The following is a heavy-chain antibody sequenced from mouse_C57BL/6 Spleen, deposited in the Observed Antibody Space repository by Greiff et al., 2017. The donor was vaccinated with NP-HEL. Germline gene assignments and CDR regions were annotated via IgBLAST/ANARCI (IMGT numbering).Heavy chain of an antibody. V-gene: IGHV5-4*01. J-gene: IGHJ2*01. CDR2: ISDGGSYT. CDR3: ARDRAGPYFDY. CDR1: GFTFSSYA. D-gene: IGHD3-1*01. Sequence: DVKLVESGGGLVKPGGSLKLSCAASGFTFSSYAMSWVRQTPEKRLEWVATISDGGSYTYYPDNVKGRFTISRDNAKNNLYLQMSHLKSEDTAMYYCARDRAGPYFDYWGQGTTLTVSS.